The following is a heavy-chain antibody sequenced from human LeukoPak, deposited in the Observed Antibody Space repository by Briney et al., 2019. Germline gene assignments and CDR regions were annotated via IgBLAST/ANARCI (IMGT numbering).Heavy chain of an antibody. CDR2: IYYSGST. CDR1: GGSISSGSYY. J-gene: IGHJ3*02. V-gene: IGHV4-61*01. CDR3: ARGLAEWLLGDPDAFDI. Sequence: SQTLSLTCTVSGGSISSGSYYWSWIRQPPGKGLEWIGYIYYSGSTNYNPSLKSRVTISVDTSKNQFSLKLSSVTAADTAVYYCARGLAEWLLGDPDAFDIWGQGTMVTVSS. D-gene: IGHD3-3*01.